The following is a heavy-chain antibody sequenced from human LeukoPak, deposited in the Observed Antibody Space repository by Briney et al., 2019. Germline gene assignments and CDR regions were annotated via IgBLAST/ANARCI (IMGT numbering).Heavy chain of an antibody. J-gene: IGHJ6*02. D-gene: IGHD3-22*01. CDR2: ISGTGGDT. CDR1: GFIFSNFP. Sequence: GGSLRLSCAASGFIFSNFPMTWVRQTPGKGLEGVSSISGTGGDTYYTDSVRSRFTISRDNSKNTLYLQMSSLRAEDTAVYYCAKILGHDSSGYYYYGMDVWGQGTTVTVSS. V-gene: IGHV3-23*01. CDR3: AKILGHDSSGYYYYGMDV.